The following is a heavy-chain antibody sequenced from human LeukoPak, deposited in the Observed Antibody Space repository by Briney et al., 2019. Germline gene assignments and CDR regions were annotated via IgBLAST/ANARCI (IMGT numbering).Heavy chain of an antibody. CDR3: ARGVYIAAAQYGY. V-gene: IGHV4-34*01. CDR1: GGSFSAYY. D-gene: IGHD6-13*01. Sequence: SETLSLTCAVYGGSFSAYYWGWIRQPPGKGLEWIGEINHSGGTNYNPSLKSRVTISVDTSKNQFSLKLSSVTAADTAVYYCARGVYIAAAQYGYWGQGTLVTVSS. J-gene: IGHJ4*02. CDR2: INHSGGT.